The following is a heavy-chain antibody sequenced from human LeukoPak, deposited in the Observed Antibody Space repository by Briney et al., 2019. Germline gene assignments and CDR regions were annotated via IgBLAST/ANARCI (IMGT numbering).Heavy chain of an antibody. CDR3: ARDSGDQYYFDY. D-gene: IGHD1-1*01. CDR2: IYTSGST. CDR1: GGSISSGSYY. J-gene: IGHJ4*02. V-gene: IGHV4-61*02. Sequence: PSQTLSLTCTVSGGSISSGSYYWSWIRQPAGKGLEWIGRIYTSGSTNYNPSLKNRVTISVDTSKNQFSLKLSSVTAADTAVYYCARDSGDQYYFDYWGQGTLVTVSS.